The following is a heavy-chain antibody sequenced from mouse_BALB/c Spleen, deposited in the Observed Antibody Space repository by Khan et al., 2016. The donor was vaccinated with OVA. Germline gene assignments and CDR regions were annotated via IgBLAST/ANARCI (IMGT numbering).Heavy chain of an antibody. CDR3: ARGGYGGFAY. Sequence: QVQLQQSGGDLMKPGASVKISCKATGYTFSSYWIEWVKQRPGHGLEWIGQIFPGSVSTTYNEKFKGKATFNADTSSNTAYMQLSSLTSEDSAVYYCARGGYGGFAYWGQGTLVTVSA. V-gene: IGHV1-9*01. J-gene: IGHJ3*01. D-gene: IGHD2-2*01. CDR2: IFPGSVST. CDR1: GYTFSSYW.